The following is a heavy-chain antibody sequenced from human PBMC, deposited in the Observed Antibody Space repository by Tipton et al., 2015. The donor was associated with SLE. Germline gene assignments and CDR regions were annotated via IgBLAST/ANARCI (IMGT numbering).Heavy chain of an antibody. CDR2: IYYGGTT. D-gene: IGHD5-12*01. Sequence: TLSLTCTVSGGSISSYYWSWIRQPPGKGLAWIGYIYYGGTTYYNSSLKSRVTIPVDTSKNQLSLKLSSVTAADTAVYYGARQGEYSHSSGFWFDPWGQGTLVTVSS. J-gene: IGHJ5*02. CDR3: ARQGEYSHSSGFWFDP. V-gene: IGHV4-59*08. CDR1: GGSISSYY.